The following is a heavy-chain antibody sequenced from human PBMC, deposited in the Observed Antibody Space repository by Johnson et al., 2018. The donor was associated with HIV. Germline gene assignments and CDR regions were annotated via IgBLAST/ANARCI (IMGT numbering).Heavy chain of an antibody. Sequence: VQLVESGGGLVQPGGSLRLSCAASGFIFSNYWMSWVRQAPGKGLEWVANINEDGSEIYYVDSVKGRFTISRDNAKKSLYLQINSLRAEDTAVFYCARDQRGCSGYHLLDDAFDIWGQGTMVSVSS. CDR2: INEDGSEI. V-gene: IGHV3-7*01. D-gene: IGHD5-12*01. CDR1: GFIFSNYW. J-gene: IGHJ3*02. CDR3: ARDQRGCSGYHLLDDAFDI.